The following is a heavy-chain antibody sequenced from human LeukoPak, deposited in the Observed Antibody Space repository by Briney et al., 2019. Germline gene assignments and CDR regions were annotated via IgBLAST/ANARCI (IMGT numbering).Heavy chain of an antibody. D-gene: IGHD3-22*01. CDR3: ARGDNYDSSGYYLYYFHC. J-gene: IGHJ4*01. Sequence: PGGSLRLSCAASGFTFRNYGMHWVRQAPGKGLEWVAIIYYDGSNKYYTDSVKGRFTISRDNSESTLYLQMNSLRAEDTAVYYCARGDNYDSSGYYLYYFHCWGHGTLVTVSS. V-gene: IGHV3-30*02. CDR2: IYYDGSNK. CDR1: GFTFRNYG.